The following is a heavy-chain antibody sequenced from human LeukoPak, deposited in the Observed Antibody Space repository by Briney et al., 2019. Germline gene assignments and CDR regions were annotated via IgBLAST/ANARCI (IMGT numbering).Heavy chain of an antibody. CDR3: AKVGASEWSILLGPIKN. J-gene: IGHJ4*02. Sequence: GRSLRLSCAASGFTLSNYGMHWVRQDPGKGLEWVAVISYDGSNKYYADCVKGRFNIYREKEKNTGYEKMSRRRAEDTAVYYCAKVGASEWSILLGPIKNWGQGTLVSVSS. V-gene: IGHV3-30*18. CDR1: GFTLSNYG. CDR2: ISYDGSNK. D-gene: IGHD2-8*01.